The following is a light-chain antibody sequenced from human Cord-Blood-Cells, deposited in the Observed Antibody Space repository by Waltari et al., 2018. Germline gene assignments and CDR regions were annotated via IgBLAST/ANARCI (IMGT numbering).Light chain of an antibody. V-gene: IGLV4-69*01. CDR2: LNSDGSH. CDR1: SGHSSYA. J-gene: IGLJ3*02. Sequence: QLLLTPSPSASASLGASVKLTFTLRSGHSSYAIACHPQQPATGPRYLMKLNSDGSHSKGDGIPDRFSGSSSGAERYLTISSLQSEDEADYYCQTWGTGIRVFGGGTKLTVL. CDR3: QTWGTGIRV.